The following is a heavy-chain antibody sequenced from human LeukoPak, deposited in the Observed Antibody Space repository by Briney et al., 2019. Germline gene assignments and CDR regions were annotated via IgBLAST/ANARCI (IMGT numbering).Heavy chain of an antibody. CDR3: ARARGFVVVPAAMVRHYYYGMDV. J-gene: IGHJ6*04. CDR2: IIPIFGTA. V-gene: IGHV1-69*13. D-gene: IGHD2-2*01. CDR1: GGTFSSYA. Sequence: SVKVSCKASGGTFSSYAISWVRQAPGQGLEWMGGIIPIFGTANYAQKFQGRVTITADESTSTAYMELSSLRSEDTAVYYCARARGFVVVPAAMVRHYYYGMDVWGKGTTVTVSS.